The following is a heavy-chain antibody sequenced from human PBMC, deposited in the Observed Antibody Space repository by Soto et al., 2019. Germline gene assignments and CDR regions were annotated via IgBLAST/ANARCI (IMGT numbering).Heavy chain of an antibody. Sequence: GGSLRLSCAASGFTFNNYGMSWVRQAPGKGLDWVASTSGSGENTFYADSVKGRFTISRDNSKNNLYLQMNSLSPEDTAVYYCAKDRSRYSSGWHNWFDPWGQGTLVTVSS. J-gene: IGHJ5*02. CDR1: GFTFNNYG. CDR2: TSGSGENT. V-gene: IGHV3-23*01. D-gene: IGHD6-19*01. CDR3: AKDRSRYSSGWHNWFDP.